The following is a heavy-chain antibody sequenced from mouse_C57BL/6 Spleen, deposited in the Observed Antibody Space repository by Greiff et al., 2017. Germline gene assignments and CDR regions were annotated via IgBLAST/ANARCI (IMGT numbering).Heavy chain of an antibody. V-gene: IGHV2-5*01. CDR2: LWRGGST. J-gene: IGHJ1*03. CDR1: GFSLTSYG. Sequence: QVRLQQSGPGLVQPSQSLSITCTVSGFSLTSYGVHWVRQSPGKGLEWLGVLWRGGSTDYNAAFMSRLSITKDNSKSQVFFKMNSLQADDTAIYXCAKLADVTHWYFDVWGTGTTVTVSS. CDR3: AKLADVTHWYFDV. D-gene: IGHD3-3*01.